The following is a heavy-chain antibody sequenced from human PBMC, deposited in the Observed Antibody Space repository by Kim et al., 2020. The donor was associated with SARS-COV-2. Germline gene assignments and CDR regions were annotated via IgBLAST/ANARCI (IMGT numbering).Heavy chain of an antibody. Sequence: ASVKVSCKASGYTFTNYYMHWVRQAPGQGLEWMGIINPSGADTRYAQKFQGRVTMTRDTSTSTVYMELYSLRSEDTAVYYCARDSYGSEYYYGMDVWGQGTTITVSS. CDR3: ARDSYGSEYYYGMDV. J-gene: IGHJ6*02. D-gene: IGHD5-18*01. CDR2: INPSGADT. V-gene: IGHV1-46*01. CDR1: GYTFTNYY.